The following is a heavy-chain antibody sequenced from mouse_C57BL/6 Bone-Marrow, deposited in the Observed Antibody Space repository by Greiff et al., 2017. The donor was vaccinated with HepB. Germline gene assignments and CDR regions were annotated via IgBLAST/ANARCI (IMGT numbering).Heavy chain of an antibody. Sequence: QVQLQQPGAELVMPGASVKLSCKASGYTFTSYWMHWVKQRPGQGLEWIGEIDPSDSYTNYNQKFKGKSTLTVDKSSSTAYMQLSSLTSEDSAVYYCARDDGYYPSFDYWGQGTTLTVSS. D-gene: IGHD2-3*01. CDR2: IDPSDSYT. CDR1: GYTFTSYW. V-gene: IGHV1-69*01. CDR3: ARDDGYYPSFDY. J-gene: IGHJ2*01.